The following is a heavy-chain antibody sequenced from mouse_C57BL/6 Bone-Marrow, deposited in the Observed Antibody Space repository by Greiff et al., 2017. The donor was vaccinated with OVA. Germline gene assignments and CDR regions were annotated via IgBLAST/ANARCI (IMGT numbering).Heavy chain of an antibody. V-gene: IGHV14-4*01. Sequence: VQLQQSGAELVRPGASVKLSCTASGFNIKDDYMHWVKQRPEQGLEWIGWIDPENGDTEYASKLQGKATITADTSSNTAYLQLSSLTSEDTAVYYCTTRITTVVATDYWGQGTTLTVSS. CDR3: TTRITTVVATDY. CDR2: IDPENGDT. J-gene: IGHJ2*01. CDR1: GFNIKDDY. D-gene: IGHD1-1*01.